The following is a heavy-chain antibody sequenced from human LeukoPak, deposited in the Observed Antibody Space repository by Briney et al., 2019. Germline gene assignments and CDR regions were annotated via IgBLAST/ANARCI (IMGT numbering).Heavy chain of an antibody. Sequence: GSLRLSCAASGFTFSDYYMSWIRQPPGKGLEWIGEINHSGSTNYNPSLKSRVTISVDTSKNQFSLKLSSVTAADTAVYYCARRRGRGYYFDYWGQGTLVTVSS. CDR1: GFTFSDYY. D-gene: IGHD1-26*01. V-gene: IGHV4-34*01. CDR3: ARRRGRGYYFDY. CDR2: INHSGST. J-gene: IGHJ4*02.